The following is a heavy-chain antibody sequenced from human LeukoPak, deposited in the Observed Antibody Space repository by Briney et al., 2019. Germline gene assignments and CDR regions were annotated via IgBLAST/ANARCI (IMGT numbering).Heavy chain of an antibody. D-gene: IGHD6-13*01. CDR1: GFTFSSYA. CDR3: AKDISIAAADYYYYGMDV. V-gene: IGHV3-30-3*01. Sequence: GGSLRLSCAASGFTFSSYAMHWVRQAPGKGLEWVAVISYDGSNKYYADSVKGRFTISRDNSKNTLYLQMNSLRAEDTALYYCAKDISIAAADYYYYGMDVWGQGTTVTVSS. J-gene: IGHJ6*02. CDR2: ISYDGSNK.